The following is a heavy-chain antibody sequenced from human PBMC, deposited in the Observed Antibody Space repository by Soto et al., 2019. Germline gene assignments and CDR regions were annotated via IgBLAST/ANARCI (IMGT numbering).Heavy chain of an antibody. D-gene: IGHD3-22*01. CDR2: INPNSGGT. CDR1: GYTFTGYY. V-gene: IGHV1-2*02. CDR3: ARENGYGLRTYYYDSSGYYYGY. Sequence: GASVKVSCKASGYTFTGYYMHWVRQAPGQGLEWMGWINPNSGGTNYAQKFQGRVTMTRDTSISTAYMELSRLRSDDTAVYYCARENGYGLRTYYYDSSGYYYGYWGQGTLVTASS. J-gene: IGHJ4*02.